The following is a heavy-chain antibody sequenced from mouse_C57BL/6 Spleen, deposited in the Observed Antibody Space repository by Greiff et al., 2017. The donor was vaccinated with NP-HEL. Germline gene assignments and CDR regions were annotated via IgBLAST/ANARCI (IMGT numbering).Heavy chain of an antibody. Sequence: QVHVKQPGAELVKPGASVKLSCKASGYTFTSYWMHWVKQRPGQGLEWIGMIHPNSGSTNYNEKFKSKATLTVDKSSSTAYMQLSSLTSEDSAVYYCARGYDGRGFAYWGQGTLVTVSA. D-gene: IGHD2-2*01. V-gene: IGHV1-64*01. CDR1: GYTFTSYW. CDR3: ARGYDGRGFAY. J-gene: IGHJ3*01. CDR2: IHPNSGST.